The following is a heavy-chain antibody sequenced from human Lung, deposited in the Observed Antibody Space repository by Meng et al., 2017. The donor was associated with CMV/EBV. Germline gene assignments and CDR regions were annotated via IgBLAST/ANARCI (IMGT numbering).Heavy chain of an antibody. CDR3: ASRGLSSDSPHHFDY. Sequence: SGFPFSNYAMHWVRQAPGKGLEWVAVIWYDGSNKYYADSVKGRFTISRDNSKNTLHLEMNSLRAEDTAVYYCASRGLSSDSPHHFDYWGQGTLVTVSS. J-gene: IGHJ4*02. D-gene: IGHD6-19*01. V-gene: IGHV3-33*01. CDR1: GFPFSNYA. CDR2: IWYDGSNK.